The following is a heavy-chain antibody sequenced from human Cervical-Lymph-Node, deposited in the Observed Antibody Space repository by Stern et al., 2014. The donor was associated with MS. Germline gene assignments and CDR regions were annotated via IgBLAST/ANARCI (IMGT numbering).Heavy chain of an antibody. CDR1: GFTFDDYA. J-gene: IGHJ5*02. D-gene: IGHD5-12*01. V-gene: IGHV3-9*01. Sequence: EVQLVESGGGLVQPGRSLRLSCAASGFTFDDYAMHWVRQAPGKGLEWVSGISWSSGTIGYADSVKGRFTIYRDNAKNSLYLQMNSLRAEDTALYYCAKDRGTSLSYSGWYVHWGQGTLVTVSS. CDR3: AKDRGTSLSYSGWYVH. CDR2: ISWSSGTI.